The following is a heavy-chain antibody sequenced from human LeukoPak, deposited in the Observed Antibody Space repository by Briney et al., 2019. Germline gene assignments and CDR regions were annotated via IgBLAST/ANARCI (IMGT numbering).Heavy chain of an antibody. D-gene: IGHD3-22*01. CDR2: ISRSGDST. Sequence: GGSLRLSCAASGFTFSRHAMSWVRQAPGKGLEWVSAISRSGDSTYYADSVKGRFTVSRDNSKNTLYLQMNSLRAEDTAVYYCAKDAYDSSGYYPTGVDYWGQGTLVTVSS. CDR3: AKDAYDSSGYYPTGVDY. J-gene: IGHJ4*02. V-gene: IGHV3-23*01. CDR1: GFTFSRHA.